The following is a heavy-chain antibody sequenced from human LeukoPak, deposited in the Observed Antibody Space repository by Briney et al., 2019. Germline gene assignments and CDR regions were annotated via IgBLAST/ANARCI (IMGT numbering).Heavy chain of an antibody. J-gene: IGHJ4*02. CDR1: GYTLTELS. V-gene: IGHV1-24*01. Sequence: ASVKVSCKVSGYTLTELSMHWVRQAPGKGLEWMGGFDPEDGETIYAQKFQGRVTMTEETSTDTAYMELSSLRSEDTAVYYCATGLKYYYGSGDNYWGQGTLVTVSS. D-gene: IGHD3-10*01. CDR2: FDPEDGET. CDR3: ATGLKYYYGSGDNY.